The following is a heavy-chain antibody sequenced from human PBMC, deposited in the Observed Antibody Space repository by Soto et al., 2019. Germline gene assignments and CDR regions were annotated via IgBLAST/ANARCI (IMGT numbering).Heavy chain of an antibody. CDR1: GYTFTSYW. D-gene: IGHD2-15*01. Sequence: GESLKISCRGSGYTFTSYWIGWVRQMPGKGLEWMAVIQPGDSDTRYSPSFQGQVTISADKSISTAYLQWSSLKASDTAMYYCARHRSGGSSYSYYDGTDVWGQGTTVTVSS. V-gene: IGHV5-51*01. CDR2: IQPGDSDT. CDR3: ARHRSGGSSYSYYDGTDV. J-gene: IGHJ6*02.